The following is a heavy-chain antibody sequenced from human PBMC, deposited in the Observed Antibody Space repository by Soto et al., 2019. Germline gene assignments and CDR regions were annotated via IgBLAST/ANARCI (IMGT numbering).Heavy chain of an antibody. CDR1: GGSISSGDYY. CDR3: ARGWNSYGRIYGMDV. V-gene: IGHV4-30-4*01. J-gene: IGHJ6*02. Sequence: QVQLQESGPGLVKPSQTLSLTCTVSGGSISSGDYYWSWIRQPPGKGLVWIGYIYYSGSTYYNPSLKRRVTISVDTSKNQFSLKLSSVTAADTAVYYCARGWNSYGRIYGMDVWGQGTTVTVSS. D-gene: IGHD5-18*01. CDR2: IYYSGST.